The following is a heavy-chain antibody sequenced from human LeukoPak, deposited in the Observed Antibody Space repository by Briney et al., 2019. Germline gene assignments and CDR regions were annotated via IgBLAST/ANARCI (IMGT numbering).Heavy chain of an antibody. D-gene: IGHD3-22*01. V-gene: IGHV4-59*01. J-gene: IGHJ4*02. CDR3: ARVHPNYYDSSGYPDY. CDR2: IYYSGST. CDR1: GGSISSYY. Sequence: PSETLSLTCTVSGGSISSYYWSWIRQPPGKGLEWIGYIYYSGSTNYNPSLKSRVTISVDTSKNQFSLKLSSVTAADTAVYYCARVHPNYYDSSGYPDYWGQGTLVTVSS.